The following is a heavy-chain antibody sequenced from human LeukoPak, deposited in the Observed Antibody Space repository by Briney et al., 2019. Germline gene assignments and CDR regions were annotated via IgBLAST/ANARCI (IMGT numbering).Heavy chain of an antibody. Sequence: RTSETLSLTCAVYGGSFSGYYWSWIRQPPGKGLEWIGEINHSGSTNYNPSLKSRVTISVDTSKNQFSLKLSSVTAADTAVYYCARRLGSYRRRLDYWGQGTLVTVSS. J-gene: IGHJ4*02. D-gene: IGHD1-26*01. CDR1: GGSFSGYY. CDR3: ARRLGSYRRRLDY. CDR2: INHSGST. V-gene: IGHV4-34*01.